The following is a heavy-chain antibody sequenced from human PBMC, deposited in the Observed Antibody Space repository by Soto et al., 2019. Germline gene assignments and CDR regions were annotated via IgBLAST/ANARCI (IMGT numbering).Heavy chain of an antibody. J-gene: IGHJ6*02. Sequence: ASVTVSCQASGYTFTSYGISWVRQAPGQGLEWMGWISAYNGNTNYAQKLQGRVTMTTDTSTSTAYMELRSLRSDDTAVYYCARDTPLGCSGGSCYPRYYYYGMDVWGQGTTVTVSS. V-gene: IGHV1-18*01. D-gene: IGHD2-15*01. CDR2: ISAYNGNT. CDR1: GYTFTSYG. CDR3: ARDTPLGCSGGSCYPRYYYYGMDV.